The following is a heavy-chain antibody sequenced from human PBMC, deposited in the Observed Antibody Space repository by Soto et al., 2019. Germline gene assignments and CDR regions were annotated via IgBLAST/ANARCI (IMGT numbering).Heavy chain of an antibody. V-gene: IGHV3-15*07. Sequence: GGSLRLSCAASGFTFSNAWMNWVRQAPGKGLEWVGRIKSKTDGGTTDYAAPVKGRFTISRDDSKNTLYLQMNSLKTEDTAVYYCTTGLQWLVNGWFDPWGQGTLVTVSS. J-gene: IGHJ5*02. D-gene: IGHD6-19*01. CDR3: TTGLQWLVNGWFDP. CDR1: GFTFSNAW. CDR2: IKSKTDGGTT.